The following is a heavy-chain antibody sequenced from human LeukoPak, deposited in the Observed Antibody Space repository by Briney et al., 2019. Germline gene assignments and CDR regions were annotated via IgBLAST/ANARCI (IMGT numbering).Heavy chain of an antibody. CDR3: ARDRSVGCSSTSCHNWFDP. Sequence: NASETLSLTCTVSGGSISSYYWSWIRQPAGKGLEWIGRIYTSGSTNYNPSLKSRVTMSVDTSKNQFSLKLSSVTAADTAVYYCARDRSVGCSSTSCHNWFDPWGQGTLVTVSS. V-gene: IGHV4-4*07. D-gene: IGHD2-2*01. CDR2: IYTSGST. J-gene: IGHJ5*02. CDR1: GGSISSYY.